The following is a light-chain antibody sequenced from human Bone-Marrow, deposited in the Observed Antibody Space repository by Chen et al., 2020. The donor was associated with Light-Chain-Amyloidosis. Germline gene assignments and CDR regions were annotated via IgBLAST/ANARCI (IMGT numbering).Light chain of an antibody. CDR2: SAS. CDR1: QTISTY. V-gene: IGKV1-39*01. CDR3: QQTYSNFKT. Sequence: DIQMSQSPSSLSASVGDRVTIACRASQTISTYLNWYQQKPGEAPKLLIYSASSLQSGVPSRFSGSGSETDFTLTISSLHPEDFATYFCQQTYSNFKTFGQGTKVEIK. J-gene: IGKJ2*01.